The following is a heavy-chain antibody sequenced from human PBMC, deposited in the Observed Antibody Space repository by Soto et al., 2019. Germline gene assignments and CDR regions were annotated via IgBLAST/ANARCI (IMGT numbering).Heavy chain of an antibody. CDR3: ANDSGSSCYTYGMDV. CDR1: GFTFSSYS. D-gene: IGHD2-15*01. V-gene: IGHV3-48*02. CDR2: ISSSSSTI. J-gene: IGHJ6*02. Sequence: PGGSLRLSCAASGFTFSSYSMNWVRQAPGKGLEWVSYISSSSSTIYYADSVKGRFTISRDNAKNSLYLQMNSLRDEDTAVYYCANDSGSSCYTYGMDVWGQGTTVIVSS.